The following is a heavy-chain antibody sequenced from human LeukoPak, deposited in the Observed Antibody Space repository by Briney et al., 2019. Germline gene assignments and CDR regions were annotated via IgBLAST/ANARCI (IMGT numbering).Heavy chain of an antibody. CDR1: GFIFSSYS. Sequence: GSLRLSCAASGFIFSSYSMSWVRQAPGKGLEWVSVITGSGGNTYYADSVKGRFTISKDNSKNTVYLQMSSLRVNDTAVYYCAKAASSSWPSYYYGMDVWGQGTTVTVSS. D-gene: IGHD6-13*01. V-gene: IGHV3-23*01. CDR3: AKAASSSWPSYYYGMDV. J-gene: IGHJ6*02. CDR2: ITGSGGNT.